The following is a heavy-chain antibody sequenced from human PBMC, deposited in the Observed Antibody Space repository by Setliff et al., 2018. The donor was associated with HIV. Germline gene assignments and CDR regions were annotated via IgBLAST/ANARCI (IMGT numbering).Heavy chain of an antibody. CDR2: ISPNNGGT. D-gene: IGHD7-27*01. CDR3: ARQLSNSLDY. CDR1: GYTFTGYF. J-gene: IGHJ4*02. Sequence: ASVKVSCKASGYTFTGYFMHWVRQAPGQGLEWMGWISPNNGGTNIPQRFQGRVTMTRDTSINTAYMELSGLRSDDTAVYFCARQLSNSLDYWGQGTLVTVSS. V-gene: IGHV1-2*02.